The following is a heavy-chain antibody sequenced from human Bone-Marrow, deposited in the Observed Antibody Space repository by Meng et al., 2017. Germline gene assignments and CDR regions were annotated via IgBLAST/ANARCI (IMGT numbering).Heavy chain of an antibody. CDR1: GGSFSGYY. D-gene: IGHD3-22*01. V-gene: IGHV4-34*01. CDR3: ARLAYDSSGYWFDY. CDR2: INHSGST. Sequence: QVQLQQWGAGLFKPSEPLSLTCAVYGGSFSGYYWSWIRQPPGKGLEWIGEINHSGSTNYNPSLKSRVTISVDTSKNQFSLKLSSVTAADTAVYYCARLAYDSSGYWFDYWGQGTLVTVSS. J-gene: IGHJ4*02.